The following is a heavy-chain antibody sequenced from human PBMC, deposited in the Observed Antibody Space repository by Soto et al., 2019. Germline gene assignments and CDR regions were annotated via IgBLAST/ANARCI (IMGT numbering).Heavy chain of an antibody. CDR2: IYYSGST. Sequence: LATLSLTCNVSGASINVEYWSWIRQPPGKGLEWIGNIYYSGSTNYNPSLKSRVTISVDTSKNQFSLKLSSVTAADTAVYYCARDGGTTVVSRAFDMWGQGTMVT. D-gene: IGHD4-17*01. J-gene: IGHJ3*02. CDR3: ARDGGTTVVSRAFDM. CDR1: GASINVEY. V-gene: IGHV4-59*01.